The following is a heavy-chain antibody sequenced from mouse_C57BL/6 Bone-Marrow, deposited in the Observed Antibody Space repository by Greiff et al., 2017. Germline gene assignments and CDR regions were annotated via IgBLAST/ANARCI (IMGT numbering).Heavy chain of an antibody. CDR2: IYPGSGST. J-gene: IGHJ3*01. D-gene: IGHD2-3*01. V-gene: IGHV1-55*01. CDR1: GYTFTSYW. CDR3: ARHGYDCYYPPWFAY. Sequence: VQLQQPGAELVKPGASVKMSCKASGYTFTSYWITWVKQRPGQGLEWIGDIYPGSGSTNYNEKFKSKATLTVDTSSSTVYMELSRLTSEDSAVYFCARHGYDCYYPPWFAYWGQGTLVTVSA.